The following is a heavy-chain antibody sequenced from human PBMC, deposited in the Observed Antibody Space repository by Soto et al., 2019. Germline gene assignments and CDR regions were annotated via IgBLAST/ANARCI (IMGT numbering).Heavy chain of an antibody. D-gene: IGHD3-22*01. CDR2: ISAYNGNT. CDR3: ARVITYYYDSSGYKGPLDY. V-gene: IGHV1-18*01. Sequence: ASVKVSCKASGYTFTSYGINWVRQAPGQGLEWMGWISAYNGNTNYAQKLQGRVTMTTDTSTSTAYMELRSLRSDDTAVYYCARVITYYYDSSGYKGPLDYWGQGTLVTVSS. J-gene: IGHJ4*02. CDR1: GYTFTSYG.